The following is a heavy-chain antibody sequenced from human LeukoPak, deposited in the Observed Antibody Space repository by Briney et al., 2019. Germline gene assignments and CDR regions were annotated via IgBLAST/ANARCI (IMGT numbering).Heavy chain of an antibody. Sequence: PSETLSLTCTVSGGSISSSSYYWGSIRQPRGKGLEWIGSIYYSGNTYCNPSLKSRVTISVDTSKNQFSLKLSSVTAADTAVYYCARGSVTGTTYYYYGMDVWGQGTTVTVSS. V-gene: IGHV4-39*01. J-gene: IGHJ6*02. CDR1: GGSISSSSYY. CDR2: IYYSGNT. CDR3: ARGSVTGTTYYYYGMDV. D-gene: IGHD1-20*01.